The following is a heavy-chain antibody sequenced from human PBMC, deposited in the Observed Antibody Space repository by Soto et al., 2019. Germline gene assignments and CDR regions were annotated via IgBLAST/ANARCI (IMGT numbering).Heavy chain of an antibody. CDR2: IGTAGDT. Sequence: EVQLVESGGGLVQPGGSLRLSCAASGFTFSSYDMHWVRQATGKGLEWVSAIGTAGDTYYPGSVKGRFTISRENAKNSLYLQMNGLRAGDTAVYYCARGPTEYCSGGSCYRDGGFDLWGQGTMVTVSS. CDR1: GFTFSSYD. V-gene: IGHV3-13*01. CDR3: ARGPTEYCSGGSCYRDGGFDL. J-gene: IGHJ3*01. D-gene: IGHD2-15*01.